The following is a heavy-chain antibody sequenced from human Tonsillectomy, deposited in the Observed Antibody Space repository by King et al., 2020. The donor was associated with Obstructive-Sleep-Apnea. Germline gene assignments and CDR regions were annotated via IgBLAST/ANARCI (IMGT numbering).Heavy chain of an antibody. J-gene: IGHJ4*02. CDR1: GFTFSNNW. CDR2: VSPVGDST. CDR3: ARAIGAPGLFDS. V-gene: IGHV3-74*01. D-gene: IGHD3-16*01. Sequence: VQLVESGGDLVQPGGSLRLSCASSGFTFSNNWMHWVRQAPGKGLVWVSRVSPVGDSTSYADSVKGRFTISRDNARSTLDLQMRALRVEDTAIYYCARAIGAPGLFDSWGQGILVTVSS.